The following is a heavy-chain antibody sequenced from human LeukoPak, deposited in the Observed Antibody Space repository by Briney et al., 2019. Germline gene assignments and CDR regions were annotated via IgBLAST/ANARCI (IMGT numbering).Heavy chain of an antibody. D-gene: IGHD2-2*01. CDR3: ASRNRSYCSSTSCRYNDDAFDI. Sequence: SQTLSLTCTVSGGSISSSSYYWGWIRQPPGKRLEWIGSIYYSGSTYYNPSLKSRVTISVDTSKNQFSLKLSSVTAADTAVYYCASRNRSYCSSTSCRYNDDAFDIWGQGTMVTVSS. CDR2: IYYSGST. V-gene: IGHV4-39*01. J-gene: IGHJ3*02. CDR1: GGSISSSSYY.